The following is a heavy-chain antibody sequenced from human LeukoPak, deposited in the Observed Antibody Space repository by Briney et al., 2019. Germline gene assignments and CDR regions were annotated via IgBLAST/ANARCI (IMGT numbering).Heavy chain of an antibody. CDR1: GFTVSSNY. CDR2: IYSGGST. CDR3: ASLGYSYGYAFDY. J-gene: IGHJ4*02. Sequence: GGSLRLSCAASGFTVSSNYMSWVRQAPGKGLEWVSVIYSGGSTYYADSVKGRFTISRDNSKNTLYLQMNSLRAEDTAVYYSASLGYSYGYAFDYWGQGTLVTVSS. V-gene: IGHV3-53*01. D-gene: IGHD5-18*01.